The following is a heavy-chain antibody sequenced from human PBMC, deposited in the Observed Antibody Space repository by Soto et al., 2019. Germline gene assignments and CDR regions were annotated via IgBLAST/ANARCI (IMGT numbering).Heavy chain of an antibody. CDR1: GFTFSTW. J-gene: IGHJ4*02. Sequence: GGSLRLSCAASGFTFSTWMHWVRQAPGKGLVWVSRISGDGTSAYYADSVQGRFTISRDNAKNTLYLQMNSLRAEDTAVYYCARGYSGYGNFDYWGQGTLVTVS. D-gene: IGHD5-12*01. V-gene: IGHV3-74*01. CDR2: ISGDGTSA. CDR3: ARGYSGYGNFDY.